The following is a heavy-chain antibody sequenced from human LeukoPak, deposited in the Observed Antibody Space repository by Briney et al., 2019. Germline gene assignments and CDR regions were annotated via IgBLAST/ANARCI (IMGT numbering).Heavy chain of an antibody. CDR1: GGSISSSSYY. D-gene: IGHD3-22*01. V-gene: IGHV4-39*01. Sequence: SETLSLTCTVSGGSISSSSYYWGWIRQPPGKGLEWIGSIYYSGSTYYNPSLKSRVTISVDTSKNQFSLKLSSVTAADTAVYSCARRDSSEYYYYYMDVWGKGTTVTVSS. J-gene: IGHJ6*03. CDR3: ARRDSSEYYYYYMDV. CDR2: IYYSGST.